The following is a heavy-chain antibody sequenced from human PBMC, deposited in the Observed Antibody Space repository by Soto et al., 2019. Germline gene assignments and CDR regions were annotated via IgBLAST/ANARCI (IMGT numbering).Heavy chain of an antibody. V-gene: IGHV5-51*01. D-gene: IGHD6-13*01. CDR2: IYPGDSDT. CDR1: GYSFTSYW. J-gene: IGHJ6*02. CDR3: ARLTAYRSSPYGTMSYYYGMDV. Sequence: GESLKISCKGSGYSFTSYWIGWVRQMPGKGLEWMGIIYPGDSDTRYSPSFQGQVTISADKSISTAYLQWSSLKASDTAMYYCARLTAYRSSPYGTMSYYYGMDVWGQGTTVTVSS.